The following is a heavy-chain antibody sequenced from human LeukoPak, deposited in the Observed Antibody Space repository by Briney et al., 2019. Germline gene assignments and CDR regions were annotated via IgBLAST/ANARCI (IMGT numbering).Heavy chain of an antibody. J-gene: IGHJ4*02. CDR3: ARDASAYYSRWFDY. V-gene: IGHV1-18*01. Sequence: ASVTVSCTASVYTFNSYGISWVRQAPGQGLEWMGWISAYNGNTNYAQKLQDRVTMTTDTSTSTAYMELRSLRSDDTAVYYCARDASAYYSRWFDYWGQGTLVTVSS. CDR2: ISAYNGNT. CDR1: VYTFNSYG. D-gene: IGHD3-22*01.